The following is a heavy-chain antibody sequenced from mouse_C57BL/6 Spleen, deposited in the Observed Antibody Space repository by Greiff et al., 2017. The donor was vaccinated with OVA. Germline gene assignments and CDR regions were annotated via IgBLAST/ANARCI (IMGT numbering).Heavy chain of an antibody. CDR2: ISYDGSN. J-gene: IGHJ4*01. Sequence: EVKLMESGPGLVKPSQSLSLTCSVTGYSITSGYYWYWIRQFPGNKLEWMGYISYDGSNNYNPSFKNRISITRDTSKNQFFLKLNSVTTEDTATYYCARGDDYDDYYAMDYWGQGTSVTVSS. CDR3: ARGDDYDDYYAMDY. CDR1: GYSITSGYY. D-gene: IGHD2-4*01. V-gene: IGHV3-6*01.